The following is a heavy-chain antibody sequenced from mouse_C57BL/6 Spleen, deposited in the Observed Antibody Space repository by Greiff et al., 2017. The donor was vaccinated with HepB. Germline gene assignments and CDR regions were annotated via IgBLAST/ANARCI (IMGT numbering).Heavy chain of an antibody. CDR1: GFTFSSYT. Sequence: EVQRVESGGGLVKPGGSLKLSCAASGFTFSSYTMSWVRQTPEKRLEWVATISGGGGNTYYPDSVKGRFTISRDNAKNTLYLQMSSLRSEDTALYYCARGGGTFDYWGQGTTLTVSS. D-gene: IGHD1-1*02. V-gene: IGHV5-9*01. CDR3: ARGGGTFDY. J-gene: IGHJ2*01. CDR2: ISGGGGNT.